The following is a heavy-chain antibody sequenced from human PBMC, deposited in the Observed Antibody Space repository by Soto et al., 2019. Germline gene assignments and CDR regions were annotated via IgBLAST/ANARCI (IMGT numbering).Heavy chain of an antibody. CDR3: AREGLDYGDYLNWFDP. V-gene: IGHV3-33*01. CDR1: GFTFSSYG. CDR2: IWYDGSNK. D-gene: IGHD4-17*01. J-gene: IGHJ5*02. Sequence: GGSLRLSCAASGFTFSSYGMHWVRQAPGKGLEWVAVIWYDGSNKYYADSVKGRFTISRDNSKNTLYLQMNSLRAEDTAVYYCAREGLDYGDYLNWFDPWGQGTLVTVSS.